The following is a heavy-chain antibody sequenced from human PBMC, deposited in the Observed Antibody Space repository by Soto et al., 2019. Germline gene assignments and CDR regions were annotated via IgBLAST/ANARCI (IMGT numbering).Heavy chain of an antibody. V-gene: IGHV1-2*02. D-gene: IGHD6-19*01. CDR3: ARDQSPSSGWPGMDV. CDR1: GYTFTDYY. J-gene: IGHJ6*02. CDR2: INPNSGGT. Sequence: ASVKVSCKASGYTFTDYYMHWVRQAPGQGLEWMGWINPNSGGTNYAQKFQGRVTMTRDTSISTAYMELNRLRSDDTAVYYCARDQSPSSGWPGMDVWGQGATVTVSS.